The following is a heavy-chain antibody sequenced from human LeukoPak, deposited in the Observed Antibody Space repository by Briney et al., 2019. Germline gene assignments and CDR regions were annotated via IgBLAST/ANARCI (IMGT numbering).Heavy chain of an antibody. J-gene: IGHJ2*01. CDR3: ATVAMEDWYFDL. D-gene: IGHD5-18*01. CDR1: GFTFSGYW. CDR2: IKPDGSDK. V-gene: IGHV3-7*02. Sequence: PGGSLRLSCAASGFTFSGYWMSWVRQAPGKGLEWVANIKPDGSDKYYVDSVKGRFTISRENAKNSLYLHMNSLRAEDTAVYYCATVAMEDWYFDLWGRGTLVTVSS.